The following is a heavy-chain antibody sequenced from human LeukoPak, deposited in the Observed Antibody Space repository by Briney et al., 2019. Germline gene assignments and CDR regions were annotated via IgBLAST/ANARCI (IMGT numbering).Heavy chain of an antibody. CDR2: ISSSSNYI. D-gene: IGHD4-23*01. CDR3: ARARDYGGNLFDF. Sequence: PGGSLRLSCAASGFTFSAYTMTWVRQAPGKGLEWVSSISSSSNYIYYAESVKGRFTISRDNAKNSLYLQMSSLRAEDTAAYYCARARDYGGNLFDFWGQGTLVTVSS. J-gene: IGHJ4*02. CDR1: GFTFSAYT. V-gene: IGHV3-21*01.